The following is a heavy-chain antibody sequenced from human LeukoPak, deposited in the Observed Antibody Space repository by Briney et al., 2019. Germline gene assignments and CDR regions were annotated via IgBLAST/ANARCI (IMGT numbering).Heavy chain of an antibody. CDR1: GFTFSSYA. V-gene: IGHV3-30*04. Sequence: PGRSLRLSCAAYGFTFSSYAMHWVRQAPGKGLEWVAVISYDGSNKYYADSVRGRFTISRDNSKNTLYLQMNSLRAEDTAVYYCARVSGLIDAFDIWGQGTLVTVSS. CDR2: ISYDGSNK. D-gene: IGHD3-22*01. CDR3: ARVSGLIDAFDI. J-gene: IGHJ3*02.